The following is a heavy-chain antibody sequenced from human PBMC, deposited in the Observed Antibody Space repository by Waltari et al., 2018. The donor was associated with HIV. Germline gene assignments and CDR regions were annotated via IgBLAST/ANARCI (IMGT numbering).Heavy chain of an antibody. V-gene: IGHV4-39*07. Sequence: LRLQESGPRLVQPSETLSLTCSVSAGSTSSNVHHRGWICQSPGKGLDWIGGIYYTGNTYYKPSLKRRVTISIDTAKNQFSLRLTSVTAADTAIYYCVAQDYSDSVDWWGQGTLVTVFS. CDR1: AGSTSSNVHH. J-gene: IGHJ4*02. CDR3: VAQDYSDSVDW. CDR2: IYYTGNT. D-gene: IGHD4-17*01.